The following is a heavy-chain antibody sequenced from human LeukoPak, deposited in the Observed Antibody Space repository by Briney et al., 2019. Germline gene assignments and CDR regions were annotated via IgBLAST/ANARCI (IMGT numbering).Heavy chain of an antibody. CDR3: AKAADQYYYSYFYYMDV. CDR1: GFTFSTYW. V-gene: IGHV3-30*18. Sequence: GGSLRLSCAASGFTFSTYWMNWVRQAPGKGLEWVAVISYDGSSKDYADSVKGRFTISRDNSKNTLYLQMNSLTVEDTAVYYCAKAADQYYYSYFYYMDVWGKGTTVTVSS. CDR2: ISYDGSSK. D-gene: IGHD2/OR15-2a*01. J-gene: IGHJ6*03.